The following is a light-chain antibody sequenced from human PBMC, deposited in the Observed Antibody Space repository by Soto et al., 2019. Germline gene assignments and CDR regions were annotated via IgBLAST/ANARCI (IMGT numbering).Light chain of an antibody. Sequence: QAVVTQPPSVSGAPGQRGTISCTGSNSNIGAGFGVQWYQQFPRTAPRLLIYNNTNRPSGVPDRFSASKSGTSASLAITGLRAEDEADYYCQSFDINVLALIFGVGTKLTVL. CDR1: NSNIGAGFG. V-gene: IGLV1-40*01. CDR2: NNT. CDR3: QSFDINVLALI. J-gene: IGLJ2*01.